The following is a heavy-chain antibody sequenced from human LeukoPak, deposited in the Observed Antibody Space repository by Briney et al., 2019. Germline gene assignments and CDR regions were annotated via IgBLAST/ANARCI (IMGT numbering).Heavy chain of an antibody. D-gene: IGHD6-19*01. CDR1: RFTFSDYY. Sequence: PGGSLRLSCAASRFTFSDYYMSWIRQAPGKGLEWVSYISSSGSTIYYADSVKGRFTISRDNAKNSLYLQMNSLRAEDTAVYSCAREYSSGWYVFDYWGQGTLVTVSS. CDR2: ISSSGSTI. J-gene: IGHJ4*02. V-gene: IGHV3-11*01. CDR3: AREYSSGWYVFDY.